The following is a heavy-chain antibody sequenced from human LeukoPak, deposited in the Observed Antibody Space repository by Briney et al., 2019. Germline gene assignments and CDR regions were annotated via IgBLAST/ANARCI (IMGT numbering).Heavy chain of an antibody. D-gene: IGHD6-13*01. J-gene: IGHJ6*02. CDR1: GFTFSSYE. CDR3: ARGHLLLVAVGVYQYLGMDV. CDR2: ISDSGSFI. V-gene: IGHV3-48*03. Sequence: GGSLRLSCAASGFTFSSYEMNWVRQAPGEGLEWVSDISDSGSFINYADSVKGRFTISRDNAKNSVYLQMNSLRTDDTAVYYCARGHLLLVAVGVYQYLGMDVWGQGTTVTVSS.